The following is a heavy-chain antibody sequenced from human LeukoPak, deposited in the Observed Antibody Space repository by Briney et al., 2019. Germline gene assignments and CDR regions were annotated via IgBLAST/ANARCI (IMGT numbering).Heavy chain of an antibody. J-gene: IGHJ3*02. CDR1: GYSISSGYY. Sequence: PSETLSLTCTVSGYSISSGYYWGWIRQPPGKELEWIGSIYHSGSTYYNPSLKSRVTISVDTSKNQFSPKLSSVTAADTAVYYCARVDGSGDDAFDIWGQGTMVTVSS. D-gene: IGHD3-10*01. CDR3: ARVDGSGDDAFDI. V-gene: IGHV4-38-2*02. CDR2: IYHSGST.